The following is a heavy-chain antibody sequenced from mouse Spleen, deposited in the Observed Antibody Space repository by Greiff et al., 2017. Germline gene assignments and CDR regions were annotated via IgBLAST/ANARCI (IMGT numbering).Heavy chain of an antibody. CDR2: IWSGGST. J-gene: IGHJ4*01. V-gene: IGHV2-2*01. Sequence: VKLMESGPGLVQPSQSLSITCTVSGFSLTSYGVHWVRQSPGKGLEWLGVIWSGGSTDYNAAFISRLSISKDNSKSQVFLKMNSLQTDDTAMYYCARHQDSSGYNYYAMDYWGQGTSVTVSS. CDR3: ARHQDSSGYNYYAMDY. D-gene: IGHD3-2*01. CDR1: GFSLTSYG.